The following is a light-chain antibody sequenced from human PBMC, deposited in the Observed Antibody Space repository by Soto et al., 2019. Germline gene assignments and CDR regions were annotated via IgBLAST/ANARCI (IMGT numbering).Light chain of an antibody. V-gene: IGKV1-39*01. CDR2: PIS. CDR1: QRIGTY. CDR3: QHSYSPPYT. J-gene: IGKJ2*01. Sequence: IQMTQSPSSLSASVGDRVTITCRASQRIGTYLNWYQQRPGKAPKLLISPISTLQRGVPSRFSGSGSGTDFTLTITGLHPEDFATYYCQHSYSPPYTFGQGTKLEIK.